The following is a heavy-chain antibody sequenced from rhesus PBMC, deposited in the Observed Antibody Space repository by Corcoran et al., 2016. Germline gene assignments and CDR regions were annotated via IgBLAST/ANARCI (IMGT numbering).Heavy chain of an antibody. CDR1: GFSISTTGTG. J-gene: IGHJ4*01. CDR3: ERGRSTVARLFDY. D-gene: IGHD4-29*01. Sequence: QVTLKESGPALVKPTQTLTLTCTFSGFSISTTGTGVGWLRQPPGKALEWLARINGNDNKYYSTSLKSRSTISKDTSKNQVVLTMTNMDHVDTATYYCERGRSTVARLFDYWGQGVLVTVSS. V-gene: IGHV2-95*01. CDR2: INGNDNK.